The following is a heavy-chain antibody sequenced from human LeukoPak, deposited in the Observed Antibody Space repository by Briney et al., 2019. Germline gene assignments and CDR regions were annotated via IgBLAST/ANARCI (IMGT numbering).Heavy chain of an antibody. CDR1: GSDLDHYE. D-gene: IGHD4/OR15-4a*01. CDR3: AKDFPHDYETSQGMDL. CDR2: MSARAATI. J-gene: IGHJ6*02. V-gene: IGHV3-48*03. Sequence: GGSLRLSCAASGSDLDHYEVSCLRHAPGKGLEWIAHMSARAATILKGRSVEGRFSISRDHVKKSLFLQMNSMRVEDTAICYCAKDFPHDYETSQGMDLWGQGTTVTVS.